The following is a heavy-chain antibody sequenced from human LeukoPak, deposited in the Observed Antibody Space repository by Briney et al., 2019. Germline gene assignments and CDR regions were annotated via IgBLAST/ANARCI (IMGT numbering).Heavy chain of an antibody. CDR2: IYYSGST. V-gene: IGHV4-30-4*01. J-gene: IGHJ4*02. Sequence: PSETLSLTCTVSGGSISSGDYYWSWIRQPPGKGLEWIGYIYYSGSTYYNPSLKSRVTISVDTSKNQFSLKLSSVTAADTAVYYCARVGPFYYFDYWGQGTLVTVSS. CDR3: ARVGPFYYFDY. CDR1: GGSISSGDYY.